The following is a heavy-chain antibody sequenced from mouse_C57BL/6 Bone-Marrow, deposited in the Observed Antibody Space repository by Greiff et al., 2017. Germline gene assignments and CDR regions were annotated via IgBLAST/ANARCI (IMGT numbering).Heavy chain of an antibody. V-gene: IGHV14-4*01. D-gene: IGHD2-3*01. Sequence: VQLQQSGAELVRPGASVKLSCTASGFNIKDDYINWVKQRPEQGLEWIGWIDPESGGTEYASKFQGKATITADTTSNTAYLPLSSLASEDTAVYYCSSFDGNYFDFWGQGTPLTVAS. CDR3: SSFDGNYFDF. J-gene: IGHJ2*01. CDR1: GFNIKDDY. CDR2: IDPESGGT.